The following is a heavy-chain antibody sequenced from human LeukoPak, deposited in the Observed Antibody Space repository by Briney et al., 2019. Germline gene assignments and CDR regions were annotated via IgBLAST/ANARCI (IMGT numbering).Heavy chain of an antibody. CDR3: ARGGSSGSYYPFDY. CDR1: GGTFSSYA. V-gene: IGHV1-69*05. CDR2: IIPIFGTA. D-gene: IGHD3-10*01. J-gene: IGHJ4*02. Sequence: SVKVSCKASGGTFSSYAISWVRQAPGQGLEWMGGIIPIFGTANYAQKFQGRVTITTDEPTSTAYMELSSLRSEDTAVYYCARGGSSGSYYPFDYWGQGTLVTVSS.